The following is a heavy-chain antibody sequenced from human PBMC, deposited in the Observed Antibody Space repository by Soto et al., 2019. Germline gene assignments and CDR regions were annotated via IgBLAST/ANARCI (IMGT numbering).Heavy chain of an antibody. CDR2: IHSSGST. D-gene: IGHD6-13*01. Sequence: PSETLSLTCTVSGASMNSYHWSWIRQPAGKGLEWIGHIHSSGSTNYNPSLKSRVTMSVDPSKNRFSLRLMSLTAADTAVYYCARDQGVAAAGITWFDPWGQGSLVTVSS. CDR3: ARDQGVAAAGITWFDP. CDR1: GASMNSYH. J-gene: IGHJ5*02. V-gene: IGHV4-4*07.